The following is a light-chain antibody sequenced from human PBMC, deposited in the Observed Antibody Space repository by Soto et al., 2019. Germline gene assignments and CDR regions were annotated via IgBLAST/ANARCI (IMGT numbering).Light chain of an antibody. CDR2: EVT. Sequence: QSALTQPPSASGSPGQSVTISCTGTSGDVGGYNYVSWYQQYPGKAPKLMIYEVTQRPSGVPDRFSGSKSGNTASLTVSGLQAEDEADYYCSSYAGSNNLLFGGGTKLTVL. CDR1: SGDVGGYNY. V-gene: IGLV2-8*01. J-gene: IGLJ3*02. CDR3: SSYAGSNNLL.